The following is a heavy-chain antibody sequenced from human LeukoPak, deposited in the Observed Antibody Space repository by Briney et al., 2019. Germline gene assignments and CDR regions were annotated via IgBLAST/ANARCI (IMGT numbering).Heavy chain of an antibody. J-gene: IGHJ4*02. D-gene: IGHD3-10*01. Sequence: ASVKVSCKASGYTFTSYAMNWVRQAPGQGLEWMGWINTNTGNPTYAPGFAGRFVFSLDTSVSTAYLQISSLKAEDTAVYYCARDNYYGSGSSSPHWGQGTLVTVSS. CDR3: ARDNYYGSGSSSPH. CDR2: INTNTGNP. V-gene: IGHV7-4-1*02. CDR1: GYTFTSYA.